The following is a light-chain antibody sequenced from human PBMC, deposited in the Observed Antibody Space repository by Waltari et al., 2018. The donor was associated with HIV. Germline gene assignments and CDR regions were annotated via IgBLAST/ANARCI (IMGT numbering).Light chain of an antibody. Sequence: DIQVTQSPSSLSASVGDRVTITCQASQDIGKYLNWYQQKPGKFPKLLIYAASSLQPGVPSRFSGSGSGTYFTFAISSLQPEDVGTYYCQQYDTLYTFGQGT. CDR3: QQYDTLYT. CDR2: AAS. V-gene: IGKV1-33*01. J-gene: IGKJ2*01. CDR1: QDIGKY.